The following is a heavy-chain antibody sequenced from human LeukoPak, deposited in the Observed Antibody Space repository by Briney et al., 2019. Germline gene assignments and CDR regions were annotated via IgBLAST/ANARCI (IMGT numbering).Heavy chain of an antibody. J-gene: IGHJ6*02. CDR1: GFTFSSYA. CDR3: ARGDNRAVATITGLYYYYGMDV. Sequence: GGSLRLSCAASGFTFSSYAMSWVRQAPGKGLEWVSAISGSGGSTYYADSVKGRFTISRDNSKNTLYLQMNSLRAEDTAVYYCARGDNRAVATITGLYYYYGMDVWGQGTTVTVSS. D-gene: IGHD5-12*01. V-gene: IGHV3-23*01. CDR2: ISGSGGST.